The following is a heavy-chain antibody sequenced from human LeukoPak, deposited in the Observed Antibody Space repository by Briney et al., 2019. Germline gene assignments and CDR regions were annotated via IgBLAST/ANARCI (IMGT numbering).Heavy chain of an antibody. V-gene: IGHV3-7*03. CDR3: ARDFPGIGRGTFDF. J-gene: IGHJ3*01. D-gene: IGHD3-10*01. Sequence: GGSLRLSCAASGFIFNTFWMNWVRLAPGKGLEWVAKINQDGSDMYYVDSVKGRFSVSRDNARNLVYLQMNSLRVDDTAVYYCARDFPGIGRGTFDFWGQGTIIIVSS. CDR2: INQDGSDM. CDR1: GFIFNTFW.